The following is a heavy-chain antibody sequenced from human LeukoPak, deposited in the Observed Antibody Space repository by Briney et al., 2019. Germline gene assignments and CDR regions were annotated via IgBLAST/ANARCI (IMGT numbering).Heavy chain of an antibody. D-gene: IGHD2-2*01. CDR2: ISYDGSNK. V-gene: IGHV3-30*18. CDR1: GFTFSSYG. Sequence: GGSLRLSCAASGFTFSSYGMHWVRQAPGKGLEWVAVISYDGSNKYYVDSVKGRFTISRDNSKNTLYLQMNSLRAEDTAVYYCAKDLGGAIVVVPAADYGMDCWGQGTTVTVSS. CDR3: AKDLGGAIVVVPAADYGMDC. J-gene: IGHJ6*02.